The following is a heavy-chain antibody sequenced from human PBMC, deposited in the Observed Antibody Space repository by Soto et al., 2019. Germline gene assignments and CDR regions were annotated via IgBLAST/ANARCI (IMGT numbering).Heavy chain of an antibody. CDR3: ARRGQLLLFYYYGMDV. V-gene: IGHV4-39*01. CDR1: GGSISSSSYY. Sequence: SETLSLTCTFSGGSISSSSYYWGWIRQPPGKGLEWIGSIYYSGSTYYNPSLKSRVTISVDTSKNQFSLKLSSLTAADTAVYYCARRGQLLLFYYYGMDVWGQGTTVT. J-gene: IGHJ6*02. CDR2: IYYSGST. D-gene: IGHD2-2*01.